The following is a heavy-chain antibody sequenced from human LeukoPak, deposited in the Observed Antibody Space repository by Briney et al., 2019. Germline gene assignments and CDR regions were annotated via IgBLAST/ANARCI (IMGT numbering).Heavy chain of an antibody. J-gene: IGHJ4*02. Sequence: ASVKASCKPAGYTFTSCGIIWVRQAPGQGLEWMGWISVYSDNTNYAQKFLGRVTMTTDTSTSTAYMELRSLRSDDTAVYYCARAGPDCSSTIRPFHNCGRETLVTVSS. CDR1: GYTFTSCG. CDR2: ISVYSDNT. CDR3: ARAGPDCSSTIRPFHN. D-gene: IGHD2-2*01. V-gene: IGHV1-18*01.